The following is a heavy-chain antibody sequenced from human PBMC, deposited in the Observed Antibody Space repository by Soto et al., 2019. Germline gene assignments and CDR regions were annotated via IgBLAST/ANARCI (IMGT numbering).Heavy chain of an antibody. CDR3: ARDLKRIGYYYGSGSLSGGMDV. CDR2: INHSGST. J-gene: IGHJ6*04. V-gene: IGHV4-34*01. Sequence: SETLSLTCAVYGGSFSGYYWSWIRQPPGKGLEWIGEINHSGSTNYNPSLKSRVTISVDTSKNQFSLKLSSVTAADTAVYYCARDLKRIGYYYGSGSLSGGMDVWDKGTTVTVSS. CDR1: GGSFSGYY. D-gene: IGHD3-10*01.